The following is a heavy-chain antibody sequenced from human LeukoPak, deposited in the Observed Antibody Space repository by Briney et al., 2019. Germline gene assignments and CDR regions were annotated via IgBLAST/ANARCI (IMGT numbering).Heavy chain of an antibody. V-gene: IGHV4-59*01. CDR1: GGSISSYD. Sequence: SETLSLTCTVSGGSISSYDWSWIRQPPGKGLEWIGYIYYSGSTNYNPSLKSRVTISVDTSKNQFSLKLSSVTAADTAVYYCARDSGSEWLSRRSHYYFGMDVWGQGTTVTVSS. CDR2: IYYSGST. CDR3: ARDSGSEWLSRRSHYYFGMDV. D-gene: IGHD3-3*01. J-gene: IGHJ6*02.